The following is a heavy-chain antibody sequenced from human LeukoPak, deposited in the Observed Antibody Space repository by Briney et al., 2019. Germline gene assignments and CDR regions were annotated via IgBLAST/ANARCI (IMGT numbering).Heavy chain of an antibody. J-gene: IGHJ6*02. D-gene: IGHD3-10*01. CDR3: AKVPYPDYGSWRPPFMDV. CDR1: GFTFSNYA. Sequence: GGSLRLSCAASGFTFSNYAFSWLRQAPGKGRGWVSNISDTSSQTYCADSVTGRFTISSDNSMNTLYLQMNSLRAEDTAKYFCAKVPYPDYGSWRPPFMDVWGQGTTVAVSS. V-gene: IGHV3-23*01. CDR2: ISDTSSQT.